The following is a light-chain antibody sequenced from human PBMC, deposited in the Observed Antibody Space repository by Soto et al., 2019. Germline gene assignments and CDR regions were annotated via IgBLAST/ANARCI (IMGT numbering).Light chain of an antibody. J-gene: IGKJ4*01. CDR2: GAS. CDR3: HQYDSSPLT. V-gene: IGKV3-20*01. Sequence: EIVLTQSPGTLSLSPGERATLSCRASQSVSSSYLAWYQQKPGQAPRLLIYGASSRATGIPDRFSGSGSGNDFTLTISRLEPEDFAVYYCHQYDSSPLTFGGGTKVEIK. CDR1: QSVSSSY.